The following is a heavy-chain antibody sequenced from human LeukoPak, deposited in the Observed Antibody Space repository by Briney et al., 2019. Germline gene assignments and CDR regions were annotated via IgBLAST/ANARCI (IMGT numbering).Heavy chain of an antibody. Sequence: GGSLRLSCAASGFTFSTSVMSWVRQAPGKGLEWVSAISANGGSTYYAASVTGRFTISRDNSKNTLYLQMNSLRAEDTAVYYCAKGFSPRATRDYFDYWGQGTLVTVSS. CDR1: GFTFSTSV. V-gene: IGHV3-23*01. J-gene: IGHJ4*02. CDR3: AKGFSPRATRDYFDY. CDR2: ISANGGST. D-gene: IGHD5-12*01.